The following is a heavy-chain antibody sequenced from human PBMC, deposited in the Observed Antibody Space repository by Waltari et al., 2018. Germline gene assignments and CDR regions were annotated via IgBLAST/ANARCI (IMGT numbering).Heavy chain of an antibody. J-gene: IGHJ6*02. V-gene: IGHV4-34*01. D-gene: IGHD3-10*01. CDR2: INHSGST. Sequence: QVQLQQWGAGLLKPSENLSLTCAVDGGSFSGYYWSWIRQPPGKGLEWIGEINHSGSTNYNPSLKSRVTISVDTSKNQFSLNLSSVTAADTAVYYCASIPGYYGSGSYGNGMDVWGQGTTVTVSS. CDR1: GGSFSGYY. CDR3: ASIPGYYGSGSYGNGMDV.